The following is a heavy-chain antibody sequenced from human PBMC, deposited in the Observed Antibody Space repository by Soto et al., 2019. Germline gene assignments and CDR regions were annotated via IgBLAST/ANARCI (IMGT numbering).Heavy chain of an antibody. J-gene: IGHJ4*02. CDR2: FDPEDGET. D-gene: IGHD1-26*01. V-gene: IGHV1-24*01. Sequence: QVQLVQSGAEVKKPGASVKVSCKVSGYTLTELSMHWVRQAPGKGLEWMGGFDPEDGETIYAPTLQGRVTMTAHTSTDTPYMELSSLTSADTAVYYCATRRIVGARAFAYWGQGPLVTVSS. CDR3: ATRRIVGARAFAY. CDR1: GYTLTELS.